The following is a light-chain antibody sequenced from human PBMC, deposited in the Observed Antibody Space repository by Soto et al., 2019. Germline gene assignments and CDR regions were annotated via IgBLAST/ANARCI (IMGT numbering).Light chain of an antibody. J-gene: IGLJ1*01. V-gene: IGLV3-21*02. Sequence: SYELTQPPSVSVAPGQPATVTCGKNNIGGERVHWYQQKPGQAPVLVVYDNDKRPSGIPERFSGSNSGSTATLTILRVEAGDEADYYCQLWDTITDRYVFGTGTKVTVL. CDR3: QLWDTITDRYV. CDR2: DND. CDR1: NIGGER.